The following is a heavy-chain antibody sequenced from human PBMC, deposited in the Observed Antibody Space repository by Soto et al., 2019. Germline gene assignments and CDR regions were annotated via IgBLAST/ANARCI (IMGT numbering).Heavy chain of an antibody. Sequence: QVQLVESGGGVVQPGRSLRLSCAASGFTFSHYAFHWIRQAPGKGLEWVAVIWDDGIKKLYPDSVRGRFTISRDDSENTLFLQMDSLTAEDTGIYYCVRGGSVAGAYDFWGHGTTVTVSS. CDR1: GFTFSHYA. V-gene: IGHV3-33*01. J-gene: IGHJ3*01. CDR2: IWDDGIKK. D-gene: IGHD3-16*01. CDR3: VRGGSVAGAYDF.